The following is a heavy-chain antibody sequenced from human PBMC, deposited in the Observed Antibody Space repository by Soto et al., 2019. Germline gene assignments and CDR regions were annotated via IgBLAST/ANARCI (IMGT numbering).Heavy chain of an antibody. J-gene: IGHJ3*02. D-gene: IGHD3-9*01. CDR3: ARALYYDILTGYYRPSDAFDI. CDR2: ISAYNGNT. V-gene: IGHV1-18*01. Sequence: ASVKVSCKASGYTFTSYGISWVRQAPGQGLEWMGWISAYNGNTNYAQKLQGRVTMTTDTSTSTAYMELRSLRSDDTAVYYCARALYYDILTGYYRPSDAFDIWGQGTMVTVSS. CDR1: GYTFTSYG.